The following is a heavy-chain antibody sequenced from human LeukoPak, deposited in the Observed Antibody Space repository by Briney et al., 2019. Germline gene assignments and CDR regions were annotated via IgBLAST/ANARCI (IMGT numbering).Heavy chain of an antibody. V-gene: IGHV5-51*01. D-gene: IGHD2-15*01. CDR2: IYPGDSDT. CDR3: ARLAARGDRPGGVYY. J-gene: IGHJ4*02. Sequence: GESLKISCKGSGYSFTSYWIGWVRQMPGKGLEWMGIIYPGDSDTRYSPSFQGQVTISADKSISTAYLQWSSLKASDTAMYYCARLAARGDRPGGVYYWGQGTLVTVSS. CDR1: GYSFTSYW.